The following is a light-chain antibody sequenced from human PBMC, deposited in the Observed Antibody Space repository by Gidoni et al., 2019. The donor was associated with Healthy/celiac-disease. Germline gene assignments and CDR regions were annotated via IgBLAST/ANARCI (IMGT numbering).Light chain of an antibody. V-gene: IGKV3-20*01. J-gene: IGKJ2*01. Sequence: IVLTQSPGTLSLSPGERATLSCRASQSVSSSYLAWYQQKPGQAPRLLIYGASSRATGIPDRFSGSGSGTDFTLTISRLEPEDFAVYYCQQYGSSAYTFXHXTKLXIK. CDR1: QSVSSSY. CDR3: QQYGSSAYT. CDR2: GAS.